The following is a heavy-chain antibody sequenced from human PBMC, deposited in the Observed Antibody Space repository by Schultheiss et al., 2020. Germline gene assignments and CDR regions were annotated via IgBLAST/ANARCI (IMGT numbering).Heavy chain of an antibody. CDR2: IYTSGST. J-gene: IGHJ6*02. CDR3: AREVVAATRDYYYYGMDV. CDR1: GGSISSGSYY. D-gene: IGHD2-15*01. V-gene: IGHV4-61*02. Sequence: SETLSLTCTVSGGSISSGSYYWSWIRQPAGKGLEWIGRIYTSGSTNYNPSLKSRVTISVDTSKNQFSLKLSSVTAADTAVYYCAREVVAATRDYYYYGMDVWGQGTTVTFSS.